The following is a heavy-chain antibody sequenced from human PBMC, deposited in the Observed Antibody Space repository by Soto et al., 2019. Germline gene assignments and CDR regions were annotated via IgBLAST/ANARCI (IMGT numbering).Heavy chain of an antibody. D-gene: IGHD3-22*01. CDR3: ARGVSYYYDSSGRGYYFDY. CDR2: IIPMFGKA. V-gene: IGHV1-69*13. CDR1: GGTFSRYA. Sequence: GASVKVSCKASGGTFSRYAISWVRQAPGQGLEWMGGIIPMFGKANYAQKFQGRVTITADESTSTGYMELRSLISEDTAVYYCARGVSYYYDSSGRGYYFDYWGQGTLVTVS. J-gene: IGHJ4*02.